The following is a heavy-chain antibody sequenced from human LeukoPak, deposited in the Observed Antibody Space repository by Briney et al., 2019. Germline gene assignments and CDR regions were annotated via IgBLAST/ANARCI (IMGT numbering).Heavy chain of an antibody. CDR1: GFTFEDYG. D-gene: IGHD4-17*01. CDR3: ARDPPYGDYHFGGMDV. Sequence: GGSLRLSCAASGFTFEDYGMHWVRQAPGKGLEWVAVISYDGGDKFYAGSVKGRFIISRDNSKNTLYLQMNSLRAEDTAVYYCARDPPYGDYHFGGMDVWGQGTTVTVSS. CDR2: ISYDGGDK. V-gene: IGHV3-30*03. J-gene: IGHJ6*02.